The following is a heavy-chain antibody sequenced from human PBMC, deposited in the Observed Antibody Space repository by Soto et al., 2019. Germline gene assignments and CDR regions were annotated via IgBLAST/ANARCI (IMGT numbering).Heavy chain of an antibody. CDR2: IYSGGST. D-gene: IGHD1-26*01. V-gene: IGHV3-66*01. Sequence: GGSLRLSCAASGFTVSSNYMSWVRQAPGKGLEWVSVIYSGGSTYYADSVKGRFTISRDNSKNTLYLQMNSLRAEDTAVYYCARSTGIVGATWDYYYGMDVWGQGTTVTVSS. CDR3: ARSTGIVGATWDYYYGMDV. CDR1: GFTVSSNY. J-gene: IGHJ6*02.